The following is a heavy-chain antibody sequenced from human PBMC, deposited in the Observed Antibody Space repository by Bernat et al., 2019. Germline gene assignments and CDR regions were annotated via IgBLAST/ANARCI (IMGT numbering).Heavy chain of an antibody. CDR3: ARAAGTIHFLTGAQDDYYGMDV. Sequence: EVQLVESGGGLVQPGGSLRLSCAASGFTFSSYWMHCVRQAPGKGLVWVSRINSDGSSTSYAESVKGRFTISRDNAKNTLYLQMNSLRAEDTAVYYCARAAGTIHFLTGAQDDYYGMDVWGQGTTVTVSS. D-gene: IGHD6-13*01. V-gene: IGHV3-74*02. CDR2: INSDGSST. CDR1: GFTFSSYW. J-gene: IGHJ6*02.